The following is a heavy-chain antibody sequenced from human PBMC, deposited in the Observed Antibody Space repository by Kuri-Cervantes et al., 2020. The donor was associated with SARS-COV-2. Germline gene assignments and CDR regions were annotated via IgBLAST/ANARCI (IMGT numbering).Heavy chain of an antibody. V-gene: IGHV1-18*04. Sequence: ASVKVSCKASGYTFTGYYMHWVRQAPGQGLEWMGWISAYNGNTNYAQKLQGRVTMTTDTSTSTAYMELRSLRSDDTAVYYCARVLRFLEWLPQPQYYFDYWGQGTLVTVSS. CDR1: GYTFTGYY. CDR2: ISAYNGNT. J-gene: IGHJ4*02. CDR3: ARVLRFLEWLPQPQYYFDY. D-gene: IGHD3-3*01.